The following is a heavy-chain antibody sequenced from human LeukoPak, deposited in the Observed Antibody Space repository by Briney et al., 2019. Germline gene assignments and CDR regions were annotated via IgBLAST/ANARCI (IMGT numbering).Heavy chain of an antibody. Sequence: GGSLRLSCAASGLTFSDYYMSWVRQAPGKGLEWVSYISSSSSHTNYADSVKGRFTISRDNAKNSLYLQMNSLRAEDTAVYYCARASSRGYSYGQDYWGQGTLVTVSS. V-gene: IGHV3-11*05. J-gene: IGHJ4*02. CDR2: ISSSSSHT. CDR3: ARASSRGYSYGQDY. D-gene: IGHD5-18*01. CDR1: GLTFSDYY.